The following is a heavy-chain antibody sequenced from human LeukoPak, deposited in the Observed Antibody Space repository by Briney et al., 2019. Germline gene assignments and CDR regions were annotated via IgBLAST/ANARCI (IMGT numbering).Heavy chain of an antibody. CDR1: GYTFTSYG. Sequence: ASVKVSCKASGYTFTSYGISWVRQAPGQGLEWMGWISAYNGNTNCAQKLQVRVTMTTDTSTSTAYMELRSLRSDDTAVYYCAGHYYDSSGYDYWGQGTLVTVSS. CDR3: AGHYYDSSGYDY. J-gene: IGHJ4*02. V-gene: IGHV1-18*01. CDR2: ISAYNGNT. D-gene: IGHD3-22*01.